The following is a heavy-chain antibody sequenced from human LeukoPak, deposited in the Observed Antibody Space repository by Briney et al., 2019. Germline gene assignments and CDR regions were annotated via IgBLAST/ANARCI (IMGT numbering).Heavy chain of an antibody. J-gene: IGHJ4*02. V-gene: IGHV1-69*05. D-gene: IGHD2-15*01. CDR1: GGTFNSYA. CDR3: ARDRQYCGGGSCYFDY. CDR2: IIPIFGTP. Sequence: ASVKVSCKASGGTFNSYAISWVRQAPGQGLEWVGRIIPIFGTPNYAQKFQGRVTITTDEPTSTAYMDLSSLRSEDTAVYYCARDRQYCGGGSCYFDYWGQGTLVTVSS.